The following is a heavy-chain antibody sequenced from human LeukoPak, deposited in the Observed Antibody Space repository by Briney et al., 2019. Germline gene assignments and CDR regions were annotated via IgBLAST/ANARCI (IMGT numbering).Heavy chain of an antibody. CDR2: IIPIFGTA. CDR1: GGTFSSYA. V-gene: IGHV1-69*13. CDR3: ARDAEIGILDAFDI. D-gene: IGHD1-14*01. J-gene: IGHJ3*02. Sequence: GASVKVSCKASGGTFSSYAISWVRQAPGQGLEWMGGIIPIFGTANYAQKFQGRVTITADESTSTAYMELSSLRSEDTAVYYCARDAEIGILDAFDIWGQGTMVTVSS.